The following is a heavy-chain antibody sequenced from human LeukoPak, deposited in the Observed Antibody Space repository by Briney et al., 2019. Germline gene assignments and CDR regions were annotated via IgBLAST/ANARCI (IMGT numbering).Heavy chain of an antibody. V-gene: IGHV5-51*01. CDR3: ARSDVVVIPAAPEAFDI. D-gene: IGHD2-2*01. J-gene: IGHJ3*02. CDR2: LFPGDSDT. Sequence: GESLKISCKGSAYSFTNYWVGWVRQMPEKGLEWMGFLFPGDSDTRYGPSFQGQVTISADTSISTAYLRWGSLKASDTAMYYCARSDVVVIPAAPEAFDIWGQGTMVTVSS. CDR1: AYSFTNYW.